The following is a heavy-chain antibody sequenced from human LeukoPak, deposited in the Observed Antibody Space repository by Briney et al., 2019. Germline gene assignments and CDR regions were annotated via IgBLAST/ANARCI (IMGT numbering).Heavy chain of an antibody. CDR3: STRILTERNDY. V-gene: IGHV3-15*07. CDR1: GLIFKDAW. Sequence: PGGSLRLSCAASGLIFKDAWMTWVRQAPGGGRERVGRIKSKTDGASIDYAAPLKGRFTISRDDSKDTLYLQMDGLKADETAVYYCSTRILTERNDYWGQGTLVSVSS. CDR2: IKSKTDGASI. D-gene: IGHD2-15*01. J-gene: IGHJ4*02.